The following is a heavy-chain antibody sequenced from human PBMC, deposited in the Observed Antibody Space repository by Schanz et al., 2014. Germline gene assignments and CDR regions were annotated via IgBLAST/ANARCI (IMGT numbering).Heavy chain of an antibody. D-gene: IGHD2-15*01. CDR3: AKGMGYCSGGTCYDCYYYGLDV. J-gene: IGHJ6*02. CDR2: ISYDGSNK. V-gene: IGHV3-30*19. Sequence: QVQMVESGGGVVQPGRSLRLSCAESGFAFSVYGMHWVRQAPGKGPEWVAVISYDGSNKYYADSVKGRFTISRDNSKNTLYLQMNSLSADDTAVFYCAKGMGYCSGGTCYDCYYYGLDVWGQGTTXAVSS. CDR1: GFAFSVYG.